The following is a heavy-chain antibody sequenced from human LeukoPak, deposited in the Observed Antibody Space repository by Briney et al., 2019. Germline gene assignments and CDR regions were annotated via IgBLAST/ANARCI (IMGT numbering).Heavy chain of an antibody. CDR1: GGSFSGYY. J-gene: IGHJ4*02. CDR3: ARVGADGSGFLFDY. V-gene: IGHV4-34*01. CDR2: INHSGST. D-gene: IGHD3-10*01. Sequence: SETLSLTCAVYGGSFSGYYWSWIRQPPGTGLEWIGEINHSGSTNYNPSLKSRVTISVHTSKNQFSLRLSSVTAADTAVYYCARVGADGSGFLFDYWGQGTLVTVSS.